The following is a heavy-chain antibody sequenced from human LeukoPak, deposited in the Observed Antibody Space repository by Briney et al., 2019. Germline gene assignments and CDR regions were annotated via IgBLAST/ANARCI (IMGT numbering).Heavy chain of an antibody. D-gene: IGHD3-22*01. CDR3: ARLGYYYEFDY. J-gene: IGHJ4*02. CDR1: GGSISSYY. Sequence: SETLSLTCTVSGGSISSYYWSWIRQPPGKGLEWIGYIYYSGSTNYNPSLKSRVTISVDTSKNQFSLKLSSVTAADTAVYYCARLGYYYEFDYWGQGTLVTVSS. CDR2: IYYSGST. V-gene: IGHV4-59*08.